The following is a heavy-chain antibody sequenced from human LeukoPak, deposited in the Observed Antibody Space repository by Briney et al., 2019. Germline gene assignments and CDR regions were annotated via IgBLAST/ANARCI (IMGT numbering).Heavy chain of an antibody. J-gene: IGHJ4*02. V-gene: IGHV4-61*01. CDR1: GGSVSSGSYY. Sequence: SETLSLTRTVSGGSVSSGSYYWSWIRQPPGKGLEWIGYIYYSGSTNYNPSLKSRVTISVDTSKNQFSLKLSPVTAADTAVYYCARVIEGYCTNGVCPPPLFDYWGQGTLVTVSS. CDR3: ARVIEGYCTNGVCPPPLFDY. CDR2: IYYSGST. D-gene: IGHD2-8*01.